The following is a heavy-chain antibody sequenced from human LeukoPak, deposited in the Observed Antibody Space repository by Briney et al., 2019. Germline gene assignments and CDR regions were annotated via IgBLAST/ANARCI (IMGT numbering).Heavy chain of an antibody. D-gene: IGHD3-10*01. CDR3: ATLMAYYYGSGSYFGY. CDR1: GYTLTELS. Sequence: ASVKVSCKVSGYTLTELSMHWVRQAPGKGLEWMGGFDPEDGETIYAQKFQGRVTMTEDTSTDTAYMELSSLRSEDTAVYYCATLMAYYYGSGSYFGYWGQGTLVTVSS. CDR2: FDPEDGET. J-gene: IGHJ4*02. V-gene: IGHV1-24*01.